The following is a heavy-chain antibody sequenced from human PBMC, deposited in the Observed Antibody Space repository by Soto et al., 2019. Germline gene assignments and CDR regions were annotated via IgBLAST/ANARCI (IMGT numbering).Heavy chain of an antibody. D-gene: IGHD2-15*01. CDR3: ARDKSGYCSGGSCYPRTALDY. Sequence: VASVKVSCKASGGTFSSYTISWVRQAPGQGLEWMGRIIPILGIANYAQKFQGRVTITADKSTSTAYMELSSLRSEDTAVYYCARDKSGYCSGGSCYPRTALDYWGQGTLVTVSS. V-gene: IGHV1-69*04. J-gene: IGHJ4*02. CDR1: GGTFSSYT. CDR2: IIPILGIA.